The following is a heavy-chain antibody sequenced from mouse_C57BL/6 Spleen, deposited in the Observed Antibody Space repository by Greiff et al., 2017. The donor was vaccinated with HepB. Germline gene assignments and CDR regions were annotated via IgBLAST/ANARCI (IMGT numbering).Heavy chain of an antibody. CDR3: ARTPPLTDYFDY. V-gene: IGHV1-26*01. J-gene: IGHJ2*01. Sequence: EVQLQQSGPELVKPGASVKISCKASGYTFTDYYMNWVKQSHGKSLEWIGDINPNNGGTSYNQKFKGKATLTVDKSSSTAYMELRSLTSEDSAVYYCARTPPLTDYFDYWGQGTTLTVSS. CDR2: INPNNGGT. D-gene: IGHD1-1*01. CDR1: GYTFTDYY.